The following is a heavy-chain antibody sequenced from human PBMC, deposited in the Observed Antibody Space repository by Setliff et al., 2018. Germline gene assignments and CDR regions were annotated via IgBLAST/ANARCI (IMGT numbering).Heavy chain of an antibody. D-gene: IGHD6-19*01. CDR3: ARESGWRDFDY. J-gene: IGHJ4*02. V-gene: IGHV4-4*07. CDR1: GGSLSSYF. Sequence: PSETLSLTCTVSGGSLSSYFWSWVRQPAGKGLEWIGRIYTSGTTYYNPSLKSRVTISVDTSKTQFSLRLSSVTAADTAVYYCARESGWRDFDYWGQGTLVTVS. CDR2: IYTSGTT.